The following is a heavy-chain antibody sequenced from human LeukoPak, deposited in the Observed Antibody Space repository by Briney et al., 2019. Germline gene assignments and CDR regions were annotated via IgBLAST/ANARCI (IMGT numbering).Heavy chain of an antibody. D-gene: IGHD3-22*01. CDR1: GGSISSYY. CDR2: IYYSGST. V-gene: IGHV4-59*12. J-gene: IGHJ3*02. CDR3: ARARHYYDSSGLLTDAFDI. Sequence: SGTLSLTCTVSGGSISSYYWSWIRHPPGKGLEWIGYIYYSGSTNYNPSLNSRVTMSVDTSKNQFSLKLSSVTAADTAVYYCARARHYYDSSGLLTDAFDIWGQGTMVTVSS.